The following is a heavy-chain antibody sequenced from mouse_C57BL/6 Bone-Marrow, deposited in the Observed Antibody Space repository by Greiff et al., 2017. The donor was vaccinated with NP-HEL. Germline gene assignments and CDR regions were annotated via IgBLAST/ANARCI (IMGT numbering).Heavy chain of an antibody. D-gene: IGHD1-1*01. V-gene: IGHV1-80*01. J-gene: IGHJ3*01. CDR1: GYAFSSYW. Sequence: QVQLQQSGAELVKPGASVKISCKASGYAFSSYWMNWVKQRPGKGLEWIGQIYPGDGDTNYNGKFKGKATLTADKSSSTAYMQLSSLTSEDSAVYFCARVDYYGSRFAYWGQGTLVTVSA. CDR2: IYPGDGDT. CDR3: ARVDYYGSRFAY.